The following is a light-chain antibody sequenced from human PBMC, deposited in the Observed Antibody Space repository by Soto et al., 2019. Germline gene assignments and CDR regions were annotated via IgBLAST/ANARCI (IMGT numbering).Light chain of an antibody. J-gene: IGKJ1*01. CDR3: LQDYTYPWT. Sequence: AIQMTQSPSSLSASVGDRVTITCRASQGIRNDLGWYQQKPGKAPKLLISAASSLQSGVPSRFSGSGSGTDFTLTISSMQPEDFATYYCLQDYTYPWTFGQGTKVEIK. CDR1: QGIRND. CDR2: AAS. V-gene: IGKV1-6*01.